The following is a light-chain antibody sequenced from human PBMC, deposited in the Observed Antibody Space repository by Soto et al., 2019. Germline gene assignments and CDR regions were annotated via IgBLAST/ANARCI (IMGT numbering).Light chain of an antibody. V-gene: IGKV4-1*01. J-gene: IGKJ2*01. CDR3: QKYYGTPYT. CDR1: QSVLYSSNNKNY. CDR2: WAS. Sequence: DIVTTQSPDSLAVSLGERATINCKSSQSVLYSSNNKNYLAWYQQKPGQPPKLLIYWASTRESGVPDRFSGSGSGTDFTLTISSLQAEDVAVYYCQKYYGTPYTFGQGTKLEIK.